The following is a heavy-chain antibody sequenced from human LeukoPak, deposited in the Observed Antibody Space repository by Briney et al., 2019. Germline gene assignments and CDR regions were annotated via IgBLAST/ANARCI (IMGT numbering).Heavy chain of an antibody. J-gene: IGHJ4*02. V-gene: IGHV3-30*02. Sequence: PGGSLRLSCGASGFTFCSYGMLGVREAPGKGGEGVAFIRYYESNKYYADSVKGRFTISRDNSKNTLYLQMNSLRAEDTAVYYCAKVVVVAATFHYWGQGTLVTVSS. CDR3: AKVVVVAATFHY. D-gene: IGHD2-15*01. CDR2: IRYYESNK. CDR1: GFTFCSYG.